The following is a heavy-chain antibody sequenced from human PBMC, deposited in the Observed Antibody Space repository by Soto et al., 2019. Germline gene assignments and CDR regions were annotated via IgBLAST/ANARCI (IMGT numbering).Heavy chain of an antibody. CDR2: IYYSGST. Sequence: TSETLSLTCTVSGGSISSYYWSWIRQPPGKGLEWIGYIYYSGSTNYNPSLKSRVTISVDTSKNQFSLKLSSVTAAETAVYYCEGGIAAAGFDYCGQXTLVTVSA. CDR3: EGGIAAAGFDY. CDR1: GGSISSYY. D-gene: IGHD6-13*01. J-gene: IGHJ4*02. V-gene: IGHV4-59*01.